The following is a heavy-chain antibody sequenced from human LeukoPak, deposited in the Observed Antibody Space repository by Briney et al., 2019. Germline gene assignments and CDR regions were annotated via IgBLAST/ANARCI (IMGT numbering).Heavy chain of an antibody. CDR3: ASMVRGARSRDAFDI. CDR1: GYTLTELS. J-gene: IGHJ3*02. D-gene: IGHD3-10*01. Sequence: ASVKVSCKVSGYTLTELSMHWVRQAPGKGLEWMGGFDPEDGETIYAQKFQGRVTMTEDTSTDTAYMELSSLRSEDTAVYYCASMVRGARSRDAFDIWGQGTMVTVSS. V-gene: IGHV1-24*01. CDR2: FDPEDGET.